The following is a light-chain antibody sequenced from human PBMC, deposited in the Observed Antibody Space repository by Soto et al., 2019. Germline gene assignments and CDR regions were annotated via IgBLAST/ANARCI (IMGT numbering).Light chain of an antibody. V-gene: IGKV3D-15*01. Sequence: EVVMTQSPATLSVSPGERATLSCRTSQNVYNNLAWYLQKPGQAPRLLISAASTRATGIPARFSGSGSGTEFTLTINSLQCEDFAVYYCQQYTSWPLTFGGGTKVEIK. J-gene: IGKJ4*01. CDR1: QNVYNN. CDR3: QQYTSWPLT. CDR2: AAS.